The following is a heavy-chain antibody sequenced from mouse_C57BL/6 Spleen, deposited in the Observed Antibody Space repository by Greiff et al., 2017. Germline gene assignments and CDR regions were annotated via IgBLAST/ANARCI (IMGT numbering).Heavy chain of an antibody. D-gene: IGHD4-1*02. J-gene: IGHJ3*01. CDR2: IDPENGDT. CDR1: GFNIKDDY. V-gene: IGHV14-4*01. CDR3: TTQLGPAY. Sequence: EVQLQQSGAELVRPGASVKLSCTASGFNIKDDYMHWVKQRPEQGLEWIGWIDPENGDTEYASKFQGKATITADTSSNTAYLQLSSLTSEDTAVYYCTTQLGPAYWGQGTLVTVSA.